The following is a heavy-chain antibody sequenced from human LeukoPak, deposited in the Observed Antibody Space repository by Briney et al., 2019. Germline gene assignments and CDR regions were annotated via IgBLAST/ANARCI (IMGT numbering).Heavy chain of an antibody. CDR2: IYYSGTT. Sequence: PSETLSLTYTVSGGSIKSNSYYWGWIRQPPGKGLEWIGSIYYSGTTFYNPSLKSRVTISVDTSKNQFSLKLSSVTAADTAVYYCARASPRYSSSWYSDYFDSWGQGTLVTVSS. J-gene: IGHJ4*02. D-gene: IGHD6-13*01. CDR1: GGSIKSNSYY. V-gene: IGHV4-39*07. CDR3: ARASPRYSSSWYSDYFDS.